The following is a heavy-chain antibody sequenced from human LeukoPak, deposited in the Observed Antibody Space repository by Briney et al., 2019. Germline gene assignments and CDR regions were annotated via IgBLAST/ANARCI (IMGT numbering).Heavy chain of an antibody. Sequence: GGSLRLSCAVSGFTFRSYWMSWVRQAPGKGLEWVANIKEDGSQIYYVDSVRGRFTISRDNAKNSLFLQMSTLRAEDTAVYYCARDSYGSGSYSHFDNWGQGTLVTVSS. CDR2: IKEDGSQI. D-gene: IGHD3-10*01. CDR1: GFTFRSYW. J-gene: IGHJ4*02. V-gene: IGHV3-7*01. CDR3: ARDSYGSGSYSHFDN.